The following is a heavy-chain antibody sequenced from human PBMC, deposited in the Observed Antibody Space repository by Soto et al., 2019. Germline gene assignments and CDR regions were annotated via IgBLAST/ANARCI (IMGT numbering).Heavy chain of an antibody. CDR3: AKDMCGDGSGSWWFDP. V-gene: IGHV3-30*18. Sequence: QVQLVESGGGVVQPGRSLRLSCAVSGFTFSSYGMHCVRQAPGKGLEWVAVISYDGRNENYINSVKGRFTISRDNSKNTLYLQMNSLRADDTAVYYCAKDMCGDGSGSWWFDPWGQGTLVTVSS. J-gene: IGHJ5*02. CDR1: GFTFSSYG. CDR2: ISYDGRNE. D-gene: IGHD3-10*01.